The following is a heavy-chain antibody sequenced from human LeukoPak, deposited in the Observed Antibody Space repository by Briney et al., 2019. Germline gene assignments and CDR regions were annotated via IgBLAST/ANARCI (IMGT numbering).Heavy chain of an antibody. D-gene: IGHD3-10*01. CDR1: GGSISSYY. CDR3: ASNSFDYYGSGSYSVDY. Sequence: SETLSLTCTVSGGSISSYYWSWIRQPPGKGLEWIGYIYYSGSTNYNPSLKSRVTISVDTSKNQFSLKLSSVTAADTAVYYCASNSFDYYGSGSYSVDYWGQGTLVTVSS. V-gene: IGHV4-59*01. CDR2: IYYSGST. J-gene: IGHJ4*02.